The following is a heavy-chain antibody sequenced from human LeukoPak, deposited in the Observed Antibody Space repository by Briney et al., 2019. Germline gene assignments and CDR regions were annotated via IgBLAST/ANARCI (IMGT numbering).Heavy chain of an antibody. D-gene: IGHD6-13*01. Sequence: GGSLRLSCAPSGFTFSSYGMHWVRQAPGKGLEWVAVISYDASDKYHADSVKGRFTISRDNSKNTLYLKMNSLRAEDTAVYYCAKDRDLAAAGYYFDYWGQGTLVTVSS. CDR2: ISYDASDK. CDR1: GFTFSSYG. J-gene: IGHJ4*02. CDR3: AKDRDLAAAGYYFDY. V-gene: IGHV3-30*18.